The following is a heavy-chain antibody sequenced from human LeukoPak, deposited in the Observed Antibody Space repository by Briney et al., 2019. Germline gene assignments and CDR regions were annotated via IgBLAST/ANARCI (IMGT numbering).Heavy chain of an antibody. Sequence: SETLSLTCTVSGGSISSYYWSWIRQPPGKGLEWIGEINHSGSTNYNPSLKSRVTISVDKSKNQFSLKLSPVTAADTAVYYCARALWFGEKHFDYWGQGTLVTVSS. D-gene: IGHD3-10*01. CDR2: INHSGST. CDR1: GGSISSYY. V-gene: IGHV4-34*01. CDR3: ARALWFGEKHFDY. J-gene: IGHJ4*02.